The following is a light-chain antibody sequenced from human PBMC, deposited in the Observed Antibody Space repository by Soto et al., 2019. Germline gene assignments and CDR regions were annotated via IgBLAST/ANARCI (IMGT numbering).Light chain of an antibody. CDR1: QSVSSSY. Sequence: EIVLTQSPGTLSLSPGERATLSCSASQSVSSSYLAWYQQKPGQAPRLRIYGASSRATGIPDRFSGSGSGTDFTLTISRLEPEDFAVYYCQQYGSSLLTFGGGTKVEIK. J-gene: IGKJ4*01. CDR3: QQYGSSLLT. CDR2: GAS. V-gene: IGKV3-20*01.